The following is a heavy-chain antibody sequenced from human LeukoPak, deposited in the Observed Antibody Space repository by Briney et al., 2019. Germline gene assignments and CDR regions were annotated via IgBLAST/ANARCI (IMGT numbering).Heavy chain of an antibody. V-gene: IGHV3-21*01. J-gene: IGHJ4*02. CDR2: ITSTSSHV. Sequence: PGGSLRLSCAASGFTFSSYSMNWVRQAPGTGLGWVSSITSTSSHVYYADSVKGRFTISRDNAKNSLYLQMNSLRAADTATYYCARAEMSTITYPDFWGQGAPVTVSS. CDR3: ARAEMSTITYPDF. CDR1: GFTFSSYS. D-gene: IGHD5-24*01.